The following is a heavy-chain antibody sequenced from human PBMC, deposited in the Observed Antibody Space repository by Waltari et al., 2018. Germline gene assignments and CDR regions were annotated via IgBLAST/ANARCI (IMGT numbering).Heavy chain of an antibody. V-gene: IGHV4-38-2*01. J-gene: IGHJ5*02. CDR1: GYSISSGSY. Sequence: QVQLQESGPGLVKPSETLSLTCAVSGYSISSGSYWGWIRQPPGKGLEWIGSIYHSGSTYYNPSLKSRVTISVDTSKNQFSLKLSSVTAADTAVYYCARAIVVVVAVAESRENWFDPWGQGTLVTVSS. D-gene: IGHD2-15*01. CDR3: ARAIVVVVAVAESRENWFDP. CDR2: IYHSGST.